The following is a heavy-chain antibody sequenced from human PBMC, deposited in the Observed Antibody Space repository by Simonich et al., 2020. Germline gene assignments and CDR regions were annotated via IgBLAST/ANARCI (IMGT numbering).Heavy chain of an antibody. CDR3: ARNGLVGILKAFDI. CDR1: GYTLTGYY. CDR2: INPNSGGP. Sequence: QVQLVQSGAEVKKPGASVKVSCKASGYTLTGYYMHWGRQAPGQGLEEMGWINPNSGGPNYAQKFQGRVTMTRDTSISTAYMELSRLRSDDTAVYYCARNGLVGILKAFDIWGQGTMVTVSS. J-gene: IGHJ3*02. V-gene: IGHV1-2*02. D-gene: IGHD2-21*01.